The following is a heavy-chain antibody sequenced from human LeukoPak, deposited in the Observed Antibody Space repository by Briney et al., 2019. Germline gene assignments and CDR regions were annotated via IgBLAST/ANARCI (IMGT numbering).Heavy chain of an antibody. CDR2: ISSSSSYI. V-gene: IGHV3-21*01. J-gene: IGHJ6*03. CDR3: ARDGPNDILSGFVYYMDV. Sequence: GGSLRLSCAASGFTFSSYSMNWVRQAPGKGLEWVASISSSSSYIYYPDSVNGLFTITRDNAKHSLYLQMNSLRAEDTAVYYCARDGPNDILSGFVYYMDVWGKGTTVTVSS. D-gene: IGHD3-9*01. CDR1: GFTFSSYS.